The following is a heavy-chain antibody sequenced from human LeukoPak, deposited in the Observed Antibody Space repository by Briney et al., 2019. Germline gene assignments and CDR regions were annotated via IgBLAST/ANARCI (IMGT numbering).Heavy chain of an antibody. CDR3: AKPGPHIALGYYYYMDV. V-gene: IGHV3-23*01. J-gene: IGHJ6*03. Sequence: PGGSLRLSCAASGFTFSSYAMSWVRQAPGKGLEWVSGISGSGGSTYYADSVKGRFTISRDNSKNTLYLQMNSLEAEDTAVYYCAKPGPHIALGYYYYMDVWGKGTTVTVSS. CDR2: ISGSGGST. CDR1: GFTFSSYA.